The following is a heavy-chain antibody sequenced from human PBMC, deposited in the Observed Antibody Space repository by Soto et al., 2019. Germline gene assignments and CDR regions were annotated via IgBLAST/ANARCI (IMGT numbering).Heavy chain of an antibody. V-gene: IGHV4-34*01. CDR1: GVSFSGYY. CDR2: INHSGST. J-gene: IGHJ5*02. Sequence: SETLSLTCAVYGVSFSGYYWSWIRQPPGKGLEWIGEINHSGSTNYNPSLKSRVTISVDTSKNQFSLKLSSVTAADTAVYYCARRYCSSTSCYLRVNWFDPWGQGTLVTVSS. CDR3: ARRYCSSTSCYLRVNWFDP. D-gene: IGHD2-2*01.